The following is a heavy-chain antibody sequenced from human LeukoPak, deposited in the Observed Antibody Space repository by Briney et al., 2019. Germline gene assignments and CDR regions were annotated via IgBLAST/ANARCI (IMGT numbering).Heavy chain of an antibody. CDR3: ARVGYYGSGRDNY. CDR1: GGSFSGYY. D-gene: IGHD3-10*01. J-gene: IGHJ4*02. V-gene: IGHV4-34*01. Sequence: SETLSLTCAVPGGSFSGYYWSWIRQPPGKGLEWIGEINHSGSTNYNPSLKSRVTISVDTSNNQFSLKLSSVTAADTAVYYCARVGYYGSGRDNYWGQGTLVTVSS. CDR2: INHSGST.